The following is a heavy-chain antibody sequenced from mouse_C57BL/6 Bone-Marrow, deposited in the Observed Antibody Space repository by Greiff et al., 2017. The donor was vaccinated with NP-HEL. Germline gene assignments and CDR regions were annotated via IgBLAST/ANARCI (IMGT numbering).Heavy chain of an antibody. D-gene: IGHD1-1*01. Sequence: EVQLQQSGAELVKPGASVKLSCTASGFNITDYYMHWVKQRTDQGLEWIGRIDPEDGETKYAPKFPGKATITADPSSNPAYLQLSSLTSEDTAVYYCARPFITTVVASFDYWGQGTTLSVSS. CDR1: GFNITDYY. CDR2: IDPEDGET. CDR3: ARPFITTVVASFDY. J-gene: IGHJ2*01. V-gene: IGHV14-2*01.